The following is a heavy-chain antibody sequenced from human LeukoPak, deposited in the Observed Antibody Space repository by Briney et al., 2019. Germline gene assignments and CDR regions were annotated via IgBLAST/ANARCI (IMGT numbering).Heavy chain of an antibody. J-gene: IGHJ4*02. CDR2: IYYSGST. V-gene: IGHV4-30-4*08. Sequence: SQTLSLTCTVSGGSISSGDYYWRWIRQPPGTGLEWIGYIYYSGSTYYNPSLKSRVTISVDTSKNQFSLKLSSVTAADTAVYYCASRLYSSSSQFRDYRGQGTLVTVSS. CDR3: ASRLYSSSSQFRDY. D-gene: IGHD6-6*01. CDR1: GGSISSGDYY.